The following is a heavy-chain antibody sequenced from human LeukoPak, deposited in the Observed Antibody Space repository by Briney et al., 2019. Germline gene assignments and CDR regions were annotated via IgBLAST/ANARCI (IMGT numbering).Heavy chain of an antibody. Sequence: GGSLRLSCAASGFSFDDYAMHWVRQAPGKVLEWVSGISWNSGSIGYADSVRGRFTISRDNAKNSLYLQMNSLRAEDMALYYCAKVASSSWYGGPFDYWGQGTLVTVSA. D-gene: IGHD6-13*01. CDR2: ISWNSGSI. CDR3: AKVASSSWYGGPFDY. CDR1: GFSFDDYA. J-gene: IGHJ4*02. V-gene: IGHV3-9*03.